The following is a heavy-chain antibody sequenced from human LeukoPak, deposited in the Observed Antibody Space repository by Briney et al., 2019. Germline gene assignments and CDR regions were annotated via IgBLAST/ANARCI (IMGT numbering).Heavy chain of an antibody. V-gene: IGHV3-30*18. CDR3: AKELIVGAGDH. CDR1: GFTFSSYG. Sequence: GGSLRLSCAASGFTFSSYGMHWVRQAPGKGLEWVAVISYDGSNKYYADSVKGRFTISRDNSKNTLYLQMNSLRAEDTAVYYCAKELIVGAGDHWGQGTLVTVSS. J-gene: IGHJ4*02. CDR2: ISYDGSNK. D-gene: IGHD1-26*01.